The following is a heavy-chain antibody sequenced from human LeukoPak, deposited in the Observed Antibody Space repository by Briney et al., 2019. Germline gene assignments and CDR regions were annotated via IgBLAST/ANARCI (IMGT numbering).Heavy chain of an antibody. J-gene: IGHJ4*02. CDR1: GFTFSSYA. CDR2: ISSNGGST. D-gene: IGHD5-24*01. Sequence: PGGSLRLSCAASGFTFSSYAMHWVRQAPGKGLEYVSAISSNGGSTYYANSVKGRFTISRDNSKNTLYLQMGSLRAEDMAVYYCARDEGMATPRGRETFDYWGQGTLVTVSS. V-gene: IGHV3-64*01. CDR3: ARDEGMATPRGRETFDY.